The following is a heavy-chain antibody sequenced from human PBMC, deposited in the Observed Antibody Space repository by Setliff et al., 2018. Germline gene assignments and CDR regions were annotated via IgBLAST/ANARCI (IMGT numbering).Heavy chain of an antibody. Sequence: SLRLSCAASGFTITNAWINWVRQAPGKGLEWVGRIKRKSDGGTTDYAAPVKGRFTMSRDEPENTLYLQMNSLKTEDTGVYYCTTDGGFGENYFDYWGQGTLVTVSS. J-gene: IGHJ4*02. D-gene: IGHD3-10*01. CDR1: GFTITNAW. V-gene: IGHV3-15*07. CDR3: TTDGGFGENYFDY. CDR2: IKRKSDGGTT.